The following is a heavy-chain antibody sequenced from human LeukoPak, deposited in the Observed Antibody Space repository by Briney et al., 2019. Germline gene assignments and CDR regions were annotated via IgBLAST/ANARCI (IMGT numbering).Heavy chain of an antibody. Sequence: ASQTLSLTCTVSGGSISSGGYYWSWIRQPPGKGLEWIGYIYYSGSTNYNPSLKSRVTISVDTSKNQFSLKLSSVTAADTAVYYCARGRVRQQLGYNWFDPWGQGTLVTVSS. D-gene: IGHD6-13*01. V-gene: IGHV4-61*08. CDR3: ARGRVRQQLGYNWFDP. CDR1: GGSISSGGYY. CDR2: IYYSGST. J-gene: IGHJ5*02.